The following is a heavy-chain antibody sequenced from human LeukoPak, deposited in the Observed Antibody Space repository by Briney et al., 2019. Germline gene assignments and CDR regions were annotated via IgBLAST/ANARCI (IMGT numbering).Heavy chain of an antibody. CDR1: GYSISSGYY. CDR3: ARLNYDYVWGSYRIYYYYYMDV. V-gene: IGHV4-38-2*01. CDR2: IYHSGST. D-gene: IGHD3-16*02. Sequence: SETLSLTCAVSGYSISSGYYWGWIRQPPGKGLEWIGSIYHSGSTYYNPSLKSRVTISVDTSKNQLSLKLSSVTAADTAVYYCARLNYDYVWGSYRIYYYYYMDVWGKGTTVTVSS. J-gene: IGHJ6*03.